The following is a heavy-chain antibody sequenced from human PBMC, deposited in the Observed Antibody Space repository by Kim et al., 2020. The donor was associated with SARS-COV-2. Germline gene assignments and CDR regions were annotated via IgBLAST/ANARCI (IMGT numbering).Heavy chain of an antibody. CDR1: VGSISSSSFY. Sequence: SETLSLTCTVSVGSISSSSFYWGWIRQPPGKGLEWIGSINYSGSTYNNPSLRSRVTMFVDTSKNQFSLKLSSVTAADTAVYYCARHGYNSGWYVDYWGQGTLVTVSS. V-gene: IGHV4-39*01. CDR3: ARHGYNSGWYVDY. J-gene: IGHJ4*02. CDR2: INYSGST. D-gene: IGHD6-19*01.